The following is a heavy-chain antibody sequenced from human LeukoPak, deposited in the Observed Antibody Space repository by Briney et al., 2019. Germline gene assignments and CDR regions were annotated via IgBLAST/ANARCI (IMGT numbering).Heavy chain of an antibody. D-gene: IGHD6-13*01. CDR1: GFTFSDYY. CDR2: ISSSSSTI. J-gene: IGHJ4*02. Sequence: GGSLRLSCAASGFTFSDYYMSWIRQAPGKGLEWVSYISSSSSTIYYADSVKGRFTISRDNAKNSLYLQMNSLRAEDTAVYYCAKDYSGYSSSWYYYWGQGTLVTVSS. V-gene: IGHV3-11*01. CDR3: AKDYSGYSSSWYYY.